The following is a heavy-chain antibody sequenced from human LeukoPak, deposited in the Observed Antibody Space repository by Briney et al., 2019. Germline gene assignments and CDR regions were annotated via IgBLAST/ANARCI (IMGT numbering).Heavy chain of an antibody. CDR3: AGHGDRDGPH. J-gene: IGHJ4*02. Sequence: SETLSLTCTVSGGSISSYYWSWIRQPPGKGLEWIGYIYYSGSTNYNPSLKSRVTISVDTSKNQFSLKLSSVTAADTAVYYCAGHGDRDGPHWGQGALVTVSS. V-gene: IGHV4-59*08. CDR2: IYYSGST. D-gene: IGHD3-10*01. CDR1: GGSISSYY.